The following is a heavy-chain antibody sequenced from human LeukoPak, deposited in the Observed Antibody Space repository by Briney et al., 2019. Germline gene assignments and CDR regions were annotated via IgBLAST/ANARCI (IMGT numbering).Heavy chain of an antibody. V-gene: IGHV3-13*01. D-gene: IGHD6-19*01. CDR2: VGISGDT. Sequence: GGSLRLSCAAPGFTFRSYDMPWVRQVTGKGLEWVSAVGISGDTYYAGSVKGRFTISKENAKNSLYLQMNSLTAGDTAVYYCVRGGIQVSGIDEIDYWGQGTLVTVSS. J-gene: IGHJ4*02. CDR1: GFTFRSYD. CDR3: VRGGIQVSGIDEIDY.